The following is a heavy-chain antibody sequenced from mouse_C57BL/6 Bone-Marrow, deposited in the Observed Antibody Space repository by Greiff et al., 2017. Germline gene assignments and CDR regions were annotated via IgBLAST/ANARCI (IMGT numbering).Heavy chain of an antibody. CDR2: IDPENGDT. CDR1: GFNIKDDY. Sequence: VHVKQSGAELVRPGASVKLSCTASGFNIKDDYMHWVKQRPEQGLEWIGWIDPENGDTEYASKFQGKATITADTYSNNAYRQLSSLTSEDTAVYYCTGEGWGQGTSVTVSS. J-gene: IGHJ4*01. CDR3: TGEG. V-gene: IGHV14-4*01.